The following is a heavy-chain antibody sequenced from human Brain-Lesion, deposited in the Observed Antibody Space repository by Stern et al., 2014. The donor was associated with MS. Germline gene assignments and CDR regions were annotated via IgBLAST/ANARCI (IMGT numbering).Heavy chain of an antibody. D-gene: IGHD3-3*01. CDR3: ARDQRGITIFGVVTDYYYLGMDV. J-gene: IGHJ6*02. CDR1: GYIFTGYY. Sequence: VQLLESGAEVKKPGASVKVSCKTSGYIFTGYYIHWVRQAPGQGLEWMAWINPNTGGTKYAQKFQGRVTMSRDTSISHDYVELRSLTSGDTAVYYCARDQRGITIFGVVTDYYYLGMDVWGQGTTVTVSS. V-gene: IGHV1-2*02. CDR2: INPNTGGT.